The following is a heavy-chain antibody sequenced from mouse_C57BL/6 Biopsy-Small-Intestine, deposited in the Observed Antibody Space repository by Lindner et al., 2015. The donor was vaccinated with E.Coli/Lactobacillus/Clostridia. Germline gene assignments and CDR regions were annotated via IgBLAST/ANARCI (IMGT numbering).Heavy chain of an antibody. V-gene: IGHV1S135*01. CDR3: ASYDYA. D-gene: IGHD2-4*01. CDR1: GYSFTGYN. J-gene: IGHJ3*01. Sequence: VQLQESGPELVKPGASVKMSCKASGYSFTGYNMHWVKQSHGKSLEWIGYIDPYNGFTGYNQKFKGKATLTVDKSSSTAYMQLNSLTSEDSAVYYCASYDYAWGRRDSGHCLC. CDR2: IDPYNGFT.